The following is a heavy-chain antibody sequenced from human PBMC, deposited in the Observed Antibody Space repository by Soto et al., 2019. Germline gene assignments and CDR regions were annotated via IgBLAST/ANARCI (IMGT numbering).Heavy chain of an antibody. Sequence: ESGGGLVKPGGSLRLSCAASCFTFSNAWMNWVRHAPGKLLEWFGRIKRKTDCGTTDYAAPVKGRFTISRDDSKNTLYLQMNSLKTEDTAVYYCTTDESSIQIWSFNDAFDILGQGTMVTVSS. CDR3: TTDESSIQIWSFNDAFDI. D-gene: IGHD5-18*01. CDR1: CFTFSNAW. V-gene: IGHV3-15*07. J-gene: IGHJ3*02. CDR2: IKRKTDCGTT.